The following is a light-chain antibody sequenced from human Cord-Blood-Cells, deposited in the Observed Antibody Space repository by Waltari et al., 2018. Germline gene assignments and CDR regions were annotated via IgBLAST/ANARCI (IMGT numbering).Light chain of an antibody. CDR1: QSISSY. CDR3: QQSYSNPRT. J-gene: IGKJ4*01. CDR2: AAS. V-gene: IGKV1-39*01. Sequence: DIQLPQSQSSLSASVGHSVTLTCRPSQSISSYLNWYQQKPGKAPKLLIYAASSLQSGVPSRFSGSGSGTDFTLTISSLQPEDFATYYCQQSYSNPRTFGGGTKVEIK.